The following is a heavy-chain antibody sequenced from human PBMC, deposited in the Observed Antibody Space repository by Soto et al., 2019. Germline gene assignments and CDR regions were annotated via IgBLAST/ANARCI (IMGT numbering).Heavy chain of an antibody. Sequence: QSTLRESGPTLVQPTQTLPLTCTLSGVSLTTSGVGVGWIRQPPGKALEWLALIYWDDDKRFSPSLKSRLAITRDPSKQQVVMTMTDMASVDTAIYYCAHRQRTVVVGAPFDLWGQGSQVTVSS. CDR1: GVSLTTSGVG. CDR2: IYWDDDK. V-gene: IGHV2-5*02. J-gene: IGHJ4*02. CDR3: AHRQRTVVVGAPFDL. D-gene: IGHD2-15*01.